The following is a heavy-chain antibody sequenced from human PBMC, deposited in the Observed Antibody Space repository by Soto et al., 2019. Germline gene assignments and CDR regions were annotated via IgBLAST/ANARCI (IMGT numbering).Heavy chain of an antibody. V-gene: IGHV3-74*01. CDR3: ARDLVPAAMPRYGMDV. CDR2: INSDGSST. J-gene: IGHJ6*02. Sequence: EVQLVESGGGLVQPGGSLRLSCAASGFTFSSYWMHWVRQAPGKGLVWVSRINSDGSSTSYADSVKGRFTISRGNAKNRLYLQMNSLRAEDTAVYYCARDLVPAAMPRYGMDVWGQGTTVTVSS. CDR1: GFTFSSYW. D-gene: IGHD2-2*01.